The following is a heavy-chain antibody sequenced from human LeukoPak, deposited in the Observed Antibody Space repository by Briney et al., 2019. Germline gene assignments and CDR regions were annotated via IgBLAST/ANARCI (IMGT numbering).Heavy chain of an antibody. J-gene: IGHJ5*02. Sequence: SETLSLTCTVSGASISSYYWIWIRQPQGKGLEWIGHIYYDGSTNYNPSLKSRVTISVDTSKNQFSLNLSSVTAADTAVYYCARGAVAGKMSWFDPWGQGTLVTVSS. V-gene: IGHV4-59*01. CDR1: GASISSYY. D-gene: IGHD6-19*01. CDR2: IYYDGST. CDR3: ARGAVAGKMSWFDP.